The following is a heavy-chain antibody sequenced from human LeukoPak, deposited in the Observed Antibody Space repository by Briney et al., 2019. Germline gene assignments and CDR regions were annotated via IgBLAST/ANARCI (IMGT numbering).Heavy chain of an antibody. V-gene: IGHV4-59*01. Sequence: PSETLSLTCTVSGGSISSYYWSWIRQPPGKGLEWIGYIYYSGSTNYNPSLKSRVTISVDTSKNQFSLKLSSVTAADTAVYYCARARGSGSLADIDYWGQGTLVTVSS. CDR3: ARARGSGSLADIDY. CDR1: GGSISSYY. D-gene: IGHD3-10*01. J-gene: IGHJ4*02. CDR2: IYYSGST.